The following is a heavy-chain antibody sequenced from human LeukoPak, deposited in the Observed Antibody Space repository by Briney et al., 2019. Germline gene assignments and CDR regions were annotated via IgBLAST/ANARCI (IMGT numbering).Heavy chain of an antibody. CDR2: IWYDGSNK. Sequence: GGSLRLSCAASGFTFSSYGMHWVRQAPGKGLEWVAVIWYDGSNKYYADSVKGRFIISRDNSKNTLYLQMNSLRAEDTAVYYCARDREGYYDSSGYYVPGYFDYWGQGTLVTVSS. D-gene: IGHD3-22*01. CDR3: ARDREGYYDSSGYYVPGYFDY. V-gene: IGHV3-33*01. J-gene: IGHJ4*02. CDR1: GFTFSSYG.